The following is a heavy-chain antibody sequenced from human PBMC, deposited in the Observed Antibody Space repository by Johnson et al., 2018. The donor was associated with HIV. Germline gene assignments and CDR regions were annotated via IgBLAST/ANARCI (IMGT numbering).Heavy chain of an antibody. CDR2: IRYDGGNK. V-gene: IGHV3-30*02. D-gene: IGHD3-3*01. CDR3: AKERATYYNFGSGSAGNDAFDS. J-gene: IGHJ3*02. CDR1: GFAFSSYG. Sequence: QVQLVESGGGVVQPGGSLRLSCVASGFAFSSYGMHWVRQAPGKGLEWVSFIRYDGGNKSYGDSVKGRFTISRDNSKNTLYVQMISLRAEDTAVYYCAKERATYYNFGSGSAGNDAFDSWGQGTMVTVSS.